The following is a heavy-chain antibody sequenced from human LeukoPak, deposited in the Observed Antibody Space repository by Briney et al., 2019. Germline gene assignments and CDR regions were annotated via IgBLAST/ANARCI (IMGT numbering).Heavy chain of an antibody. CDR3: ARDRYDILTGYPPYYFDY. CDR2: NSAYNGNT. D-gene: IGHD3-9*01. V-gene: IGHV1-18*04. Sequence: ASVKVSCKASGYTFTSYGISWVRQAPGQGLEWMGWNSAYNGNTNYAQKLQGRVTMTTDTSTSTAYMELRSLRSDDTAVYYCARDRYDILTGYPPYYFDYWGQGTLVTVSS. CDR1: GYTFTSYG. J-gene: IGHJ4*02.